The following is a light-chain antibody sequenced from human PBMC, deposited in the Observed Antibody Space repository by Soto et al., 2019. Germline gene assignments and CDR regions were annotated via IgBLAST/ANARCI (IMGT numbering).Light chain of an antibody. Sequence: DIQMTQSPSTLSASVGDRVTITCRASQSISHFLAWYKQKPGKVHKILIYDASNLGSGVPSRFSGSGSGTDFTLTISGLQPDGFTTYYCQQYTSYSRAFGQGTKVDIK. CDR2: DAS. V-gene: IGKV1-5*01. CDR1: QSISHF. CDR3: QQYTSYSRA. J-gene: IGKJ1*01.